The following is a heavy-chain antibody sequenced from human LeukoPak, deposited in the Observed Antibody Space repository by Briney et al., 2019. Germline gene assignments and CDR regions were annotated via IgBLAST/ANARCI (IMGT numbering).Heavy chain of an antibody. V-gene: IGHV3-66*01. CDR2: IYSGGST. CDR1: GFTVSSSY. CDR3: ARVYCSGGSCYEDY. D-gene: IGHD2-15*01. Sequence: GGSLRLSCAASGFTVSSSYMSWVRQAPGKGLEWVSVIYSGGSTYYADSVKGRFTISRDNSKNTLYLQMNSLRAEDTAVYYCARVYCSGGSCYEDYWGQGTLVTVSS. J-gene: IGHJ4*02.